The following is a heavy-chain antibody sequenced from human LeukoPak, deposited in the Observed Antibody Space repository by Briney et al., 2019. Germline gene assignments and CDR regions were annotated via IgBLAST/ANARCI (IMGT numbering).Heavy chain of an antibody. CDR3: ARGGIAAAGTLDY. V-gene: IGHV1-69*04. J-gene: IGHJ4*02. D-gene: IGHD6-13*01. Sequence: ASVKVSCKASGGTFSSYAISWVRQAPGQGLEWMGRIIPNFGIANYAQKFQGRVTITADKSTSTAYMELSSLRSEDTAVYYCARGGIAAAGTLDYWGQGTLVTVSS. CDR1: GGTFSSYA. CDR2: IIPNFGIA.